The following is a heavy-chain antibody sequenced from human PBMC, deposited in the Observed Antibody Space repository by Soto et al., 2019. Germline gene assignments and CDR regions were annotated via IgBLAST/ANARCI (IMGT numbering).Heavy chain of an antibody. CDR1: GGTFSSYT. CDR3: ATNYCGGDCYSNYYYGVDV. D-gene: IGHD2-21*02. Sequence: QVQLVQSGAEVKKPGSSVKVSCKASGGTFSSYTISWMRQAPGQGLEWMGGISPIFGTAAYSQKFQGRLTITADKSTSTAYMEGSSTRPDDTAVYYCATNYCGGDCYSNYYYGVDVWGQGTTVTVSS. CDR2: ISPIFGTA. V-gene: IGHV1-69*06. J-gene: IGHJ6*02.